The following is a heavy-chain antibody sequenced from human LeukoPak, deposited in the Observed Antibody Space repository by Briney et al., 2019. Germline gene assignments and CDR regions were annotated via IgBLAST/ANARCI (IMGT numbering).Heavy chain of an antibody. Sequence: ASVKVSCKASGGTFSSYAISWVRQAPGQGLVWMGGIIPIFGTANYAQKFQGRVTITADESTSTAYMELSSLRSEDTAVYYCARTRVGATDYYFDYWGQGTLVTVSS. CDR3: ARTRVGATDYYFDY. CDR2: IIPIFGTA. CDR1: GGTFSSYA. J-gene: IGHJ4*02. V-gene: IGHV1-69*13. D-gene: IGHD1-26*01.